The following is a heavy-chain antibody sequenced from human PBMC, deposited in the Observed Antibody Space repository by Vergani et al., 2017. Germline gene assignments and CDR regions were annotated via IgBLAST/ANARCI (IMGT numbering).Heavy chain of an antibody. Sequence: EGQLVESGGGSAQPGESLRLSCVASGFTFTAHGLNWVRQAPGKGLEWVSHISPGASTVSYTDSVTGRFTVSRDNDNNSLTLDMTTLRVEDTAVYYCAKNPGISTTRHYYAMDVWGQGTTVTVSS. CDR1: GFTFTAHG. J-gene: IGHJ6*02. D-gene: IGHD1-1*01. CDR3: AKNPGISTTRHYYAMDV. V-gene: IGHV3-48*01. CDR2: ISPGASTV.